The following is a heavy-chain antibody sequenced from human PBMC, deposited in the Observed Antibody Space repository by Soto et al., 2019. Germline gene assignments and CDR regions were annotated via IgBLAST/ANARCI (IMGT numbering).Heavy chain of an antibody. CDR2: INPNSGGT. CDR1: GYSFTGHY. Sequence: QVRLVQSGPEVRKPGASVKISCEASGYSFTGHYLHWVRQAPGHGLEWMGCINPNSGGTNYAQKFQDWISINRDKALSTVYMDLSSLRSEDTAMYYCAKSDGAEENDAFDIWGQGTMISVS. V-gene: IGHV1-2*04. D-gene: IGHD3-16*01. J-gene: IGHJ3*02. CDR3: AKSDGAEENDAFDI.